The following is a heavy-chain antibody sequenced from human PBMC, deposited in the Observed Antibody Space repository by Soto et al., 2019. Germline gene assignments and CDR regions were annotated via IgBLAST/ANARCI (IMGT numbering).Heavy chain of an antibody. Sequence: SPTLSLTCTVSGGSISSSSHYWGWIRQPPGRGLEWVGSISYSGRTYYNPSLNSRLTISVGTSNNQFSLSLSSLPAAATAVYYCAAQHYYDSSGYAAFDMWGQGTMVTVSS. D-gene: IGHD3-22*01. CDR3: AAQHYYDSSGYAAFDM. V-gene: IGHV4-39*01. J-gene: IGHJ3*02. CDR2: ISYSGRT. CDR1: GGSISSSSHY.